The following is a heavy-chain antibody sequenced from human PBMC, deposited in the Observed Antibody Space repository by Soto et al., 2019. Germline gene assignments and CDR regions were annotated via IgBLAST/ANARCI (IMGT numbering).Heavy chain of an antibody. J-gene: IGHJ6*02. Sequence: ASVKVSCKASGDTDTKYVIIWVRQAPGQGLEWMGGIFPKFGTTYSAQKLQDRLTITADESTSTVYMQLSSLRLDDTAVYYCEAEMTFGKLSVVWGQGTTVTVSS. CDR2: IFPKFGTT. CDR3: EAEMTFGKLSVV. V-gene: IGHV1-69*13. D-gene: IGHD3-16*02. CDR1: GDTDTKYV.